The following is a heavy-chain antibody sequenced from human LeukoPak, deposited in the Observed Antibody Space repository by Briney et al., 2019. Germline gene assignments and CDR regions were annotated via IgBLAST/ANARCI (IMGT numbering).Heavy chain of an antibody. CDR2: IWIDGSNE. V-gene: IGHV3-33*08. D-gene: IGHD1-1*01. J-gene: IGHJ6*02. CDR3: ARFWKEYYGMDV. Sequence: GGSLTLSCAPSGFTFSDYSTGWVRPAPGKRREWVAVIWIDGSNEYYAESGRGRFTISRDNSKNTLYLQMNSLRGEDTAVYYCARFWKEYYGMDVWGQGTTVTVSS. CDR1: GFTFSDYS.